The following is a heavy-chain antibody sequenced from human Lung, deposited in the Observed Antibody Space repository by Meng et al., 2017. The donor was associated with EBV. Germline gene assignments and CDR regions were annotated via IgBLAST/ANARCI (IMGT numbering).Heavy chain of an antibody. Sequence: VQVWGSRPGLAQPPGTLSLTFPVSGGSISRSNWWSWVRQSPQKGLEWIGEIYHSGTTNYNPSLKSRVTILVDKSKTQFSLKLSSVTAADTAVYYCARVGYYYDRSGPYAAAFDNWGQGTLVTVSS. CDR2: IYHSGTT. CDR3: ARVGYYYDRSGPYAAAFDN. J-gene: IGHJ4*02. D-gene: IGHD3-22*01. V-gene: IGHV4-4*03. CDR1: GGSISRSNW.